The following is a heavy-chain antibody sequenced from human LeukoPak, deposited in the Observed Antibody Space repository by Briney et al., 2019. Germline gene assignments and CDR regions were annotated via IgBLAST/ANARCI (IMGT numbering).Heavy chain of an antibody. D-gene: IGHD3-22*01. Sequence: GASVKVSCKASGYTFTSYGISWVRQAPGQGLEWMEWISAYNGNTNYAQKLQGRVTMTTDTSTSTAYMELRSLRSDDTAVYYCARLSYYYDSSGYFVDYWGQGTLVTVSS. J-gene: IGHJ4*02. V-gene: IGHV1-18*01. CDR3: ARLSYYYDSSGYFVDY. CDR2: ISAYNGNT. CDR1: GYTFTSYG.